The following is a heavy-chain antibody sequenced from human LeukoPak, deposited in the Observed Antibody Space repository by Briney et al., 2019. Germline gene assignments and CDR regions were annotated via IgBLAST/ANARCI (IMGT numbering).Heavy chain of an antibody. J-gene: IGHJ4*02. V-gene: IGHV4-34*01. CDR1: GGSFSGYY. CDR2: MYHSGST. D-gene: IGHD3-3*01. CDR3: ARLSPRFAVVRDSHFDY. Sequence: SETLSLTCAVYGGSFSGYYWSWIRQPPGKGLEWIGSMYHSGSTYYNPSLKRRVTMSLDTSKNQFSLKLSSVTAADTAVYYCARLSPRFAVVRDSHFDYWGQGILVTVSS.